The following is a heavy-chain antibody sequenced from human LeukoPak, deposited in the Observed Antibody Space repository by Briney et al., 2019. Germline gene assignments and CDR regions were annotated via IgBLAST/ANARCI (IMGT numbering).Heavy chain of an antibody. CDR3: ARDTDYYGSGSYQDY. D-gene: IGHD3-10*01. Sequence: GASVKVSCKASGYTFTSYYMHWVRQAPGQGLEWMGWISAYNGNTNYAQKLQGRVTMTTDTSTSTAYMELRSLRSDDTAVYYCARDTDYYGSGSYQDYWGQGTLVTVSS. CDR2: ISAYNGNT. CDR1: GYTFTSYY. J-gene: IGHJ4*02. V-gene: IGHV1-18*04.